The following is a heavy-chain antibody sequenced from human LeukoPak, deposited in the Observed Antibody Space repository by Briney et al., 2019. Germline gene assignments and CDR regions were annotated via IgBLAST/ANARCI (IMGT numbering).Heavy chain of an antibody. CDR3: ARYYGTSGPTDY. V-gene: IGHV3-7*01. CDR2: IRPDGSAT. J-gene: IGHJ4*02. Sequence: PGGSLRLSCAASGFTFSSYWMSWVRQAPWKGLEWMANIRPDGSATYYVDSVKGRFTVSRDNAKNSLFLSMNSLRAEDTAVYYCARYYGTSGPTDYWGQGTLVTVSS. D-gene: IGHD3-22*01. CDR1: GFTFSSYW.